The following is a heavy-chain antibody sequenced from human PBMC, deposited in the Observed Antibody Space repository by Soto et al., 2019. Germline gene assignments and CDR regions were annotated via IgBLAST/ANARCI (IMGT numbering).Heavy chain of an antibody. Sequence: PSETLSLTCTVSGGSISSYYWSWIRQPPGKGLEWIGYIYYSGSTNYNPSLKSRVTISVDTSTNQFSLKLSSVTAADTAVYYCARRRRRNYYESSGYYTSPLYYFDYWGQGTLVTVSS. J-gene: IGHJ4*02. D-gene: IGHD3-22*01. CDR3: ARRRRRNYYESSGYYTSPLYYFDY. V-gene: IGHV4-59*01. CDR2: IYYSGST. CDR1: GGSISSYY.